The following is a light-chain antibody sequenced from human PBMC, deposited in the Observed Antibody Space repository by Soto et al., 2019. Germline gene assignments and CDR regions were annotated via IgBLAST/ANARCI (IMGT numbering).Light chain of an antibody. V-gene: IGKV1-39*01. J-gene: IGKJ2*01. CDR1: QKIISY. CDR3: QQSYSTSYT. Sequence: DIQMTQSPSSLSASVGDRVTITCRASQKIISYLNWDQQKPWKAPKLLIYAAYSLQSGVPSRFSGSGSGTDFNLTISSMQPEDFATYYFQQSYSTSYTLGQGTKLEIK. CDR2: AAY.